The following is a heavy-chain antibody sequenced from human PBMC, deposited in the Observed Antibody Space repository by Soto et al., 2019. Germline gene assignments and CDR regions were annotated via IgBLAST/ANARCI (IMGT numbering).Heavy chain of an antibody. D-gene: IGHD3-16*01. V-gene: IGHV3-23*01. CDR3: ARPWGSHYWYFDL. CDR2: ISGSGGST. Sequence: GGSLRLSCAASGFTFSSYAMSWVRQAPGKGLEWVSAISGSGGSTYYADSVKGRFTISRDNSKNTLHLQMNSLRAEDTAVYYCARPWGSHYWYFDLWGRGTLVTVSS. CDR1: GFTFSSYA. J-gene: IGHJ2*01.